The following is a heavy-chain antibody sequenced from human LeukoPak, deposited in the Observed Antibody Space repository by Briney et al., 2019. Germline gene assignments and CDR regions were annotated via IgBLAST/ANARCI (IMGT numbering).Heavy chain of an antibody. Sequence: GGSLRLSCAASGFTFSGYSINWVRQAPGKGLDWVSSIISSGANTFYADSVKGRFTVSRDNAKNSLHLQMNSLRAEDTAVYYCARAGFSSSWRFRYFDFWGQGTLVTVSS. CDR3: ARAGFSSSWRFRYFDF. CDR2: IISSGANT. CDR1: GFTFSGYS. D-gene: IGHD6-13*01. V-gene: IGHV3-21*01. J-gene: IGHJ4*02.